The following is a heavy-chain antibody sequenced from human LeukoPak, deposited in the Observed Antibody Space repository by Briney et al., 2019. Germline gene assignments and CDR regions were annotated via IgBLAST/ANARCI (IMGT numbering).Heavy chain of an antibody. Sequence: SETLSLTCTVSGGSISSSSYYWGWIRQPPGKGLEWIGSIYYSGSTYYNPSLKSRVTISVDTSKNQFSLKLSSVTAADTAVYYCARPAGSGSSGNWLDPWGQGTLVTVSS. CDR3: ARPAGSGSSGNWLDP. D-gene: IGHD3-10*01. CDR2: IYYSGST. V-gene: IGHV4-39*01. CDR1: GGSISSSSYY. J-gene: IGHJ5*02.